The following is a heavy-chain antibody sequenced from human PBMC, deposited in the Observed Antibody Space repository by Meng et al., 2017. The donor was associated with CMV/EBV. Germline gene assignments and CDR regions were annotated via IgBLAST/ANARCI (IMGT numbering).Heavy chain of an antibody. V-gene: IGHV3-20*01. Sequence: GESLKISCAASGFTFDDYGMSWVRQAPGKGLEWVSGINWNGGSTGYADSVKGRFTISRDNAKNSLYLQMNSLRAEDTALHHCARVAAAGDFDYWGQGTLVTVSS. CDR2: INWNGGST. D-gene: IGHD6-13*01. CDR1: GFTFDDYG. J-gene: IGHJ4*02. CDR3: ARVAAAGDFDY.